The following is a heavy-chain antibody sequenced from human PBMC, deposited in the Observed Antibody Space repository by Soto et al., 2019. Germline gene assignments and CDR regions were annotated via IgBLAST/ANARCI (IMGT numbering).Heavy chain of an antibody. CDR3: AHRPGLSMSFDY. CDR1: GFSLSTSGVG. J-gene: IGHJ4*02. CDR2: IYWDDDK. Sequence: QLTLNESGPALVKPTQTLTLTCTFSGFSLSTSGVGVAWIRQPPVKALEWLALIYWDDDKRYSPTLESRPTITKDTSKEQVVLTMTRMDPVDTGTYYCAHRPGLSMSFDYWGQGALVTVSS. V-gene: IGHV2-5*02. D-gene: IGHD3-22*01.